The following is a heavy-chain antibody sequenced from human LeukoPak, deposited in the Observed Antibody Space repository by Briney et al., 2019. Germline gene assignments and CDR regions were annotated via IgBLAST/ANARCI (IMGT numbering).Heavy chain of an antibody. V-gene: IGHV3-23*01. J-gene: IGHJ4*02. Sequence: GGSLRLSCAASGFSFSSYAMSWVRQAPGKGLEWVSAISGSGGSTYYADSAKGRFTISRDNSKNTLYLQMNSLRAEDTAVYYCATVFSFSAYYFDYWGQGTLVTVSS. CDR1: GFSFSSYA. D-gene: IGHD4-17*01. CDR2: ISGSGGST. CDR3: ATVFSFSAYYFDY.